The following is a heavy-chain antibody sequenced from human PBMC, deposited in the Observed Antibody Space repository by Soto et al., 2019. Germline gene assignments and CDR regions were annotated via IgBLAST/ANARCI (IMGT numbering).Heavy chain of an antibody. CDR2: IYYSGTT. D-gene: IGHD3-3*01. J-gene: IGHJ5*02. V-gene: IGHV4-39*01. Sequence: QLQLQESGPGLVKPSETLSLTCTVSGGSISSSSYYWGWIPQPPGKGLEWIGTIYYSGTTYYNPSLKSRVTISVDTSKNQFSLKLSSVTAADTAVYYCARHDFGVVNYWFDLWGQGTLVTVSS. CDR1: GGSISSSSYY. CDR3: ARHDFGVVNYWFDL.